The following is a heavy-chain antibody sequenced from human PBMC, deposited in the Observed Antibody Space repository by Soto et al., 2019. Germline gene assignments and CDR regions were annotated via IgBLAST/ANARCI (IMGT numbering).Heavy chain of an antibody. CDR3: ARLYIVVVPAAMGGRNYYYYGMDV. Sequence: ASAKVSCKASGYTFTSYDINWVRQATGQGLEWMGWMNPNSGNTGYAQKFQGRVTMTRNTSISTAYMELSSLRSEDTAVYYCARLYIVVVPAAMGGRNYYYYGMDVWGQGTTVTVSS. V-gene: IGHV1-8*01. D-gene: IGHD2-2*01. J-gene: IGHJ6*02. CDR2: MNPNSGNT. CDR1: GYTFTSYD.